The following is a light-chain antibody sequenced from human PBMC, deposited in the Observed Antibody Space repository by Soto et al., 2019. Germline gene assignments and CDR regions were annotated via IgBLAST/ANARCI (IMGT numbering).Light chain of an antibody. Sequence: EIVLTQSPGTLSLSPGERATLSCRASQSVSSKSLAWYQQKPGQAPRVLIYGTSIRASGVPEWFSGGGSGTGFTLAITRLVPEDFVVYYCQQYGSSLFTFGPGTKVDFK. J-gene: IGKJ3*01. CDR3: QQYGSSLFT. V-gene: IGKV3-20*01. CDR2: GTS. CDR1: QSVSSKS.